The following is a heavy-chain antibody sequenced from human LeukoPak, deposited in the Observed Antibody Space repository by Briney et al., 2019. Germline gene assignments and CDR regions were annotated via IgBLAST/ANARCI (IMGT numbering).Heavy chain of an antibody. CDR3: GRPFYDSSAHYVWYFDY. Sequence: ASVKVSCKASGYTFTSYYMHWVRQAPGQGHEWMGIVNPSGGSTSYAQKFQGRVTMTRDTSTSTVYMELSSLRSEDTAVYYCGRPFYDSSAHYVWYFDYWGQGTLVTVSS. V-gene: IGHV1-46*03. D-gene: IGHD3-22*01. J-gene: IGHJ4*02. CDR1: GYTFTSYY. CDR2: VNPSGGST.